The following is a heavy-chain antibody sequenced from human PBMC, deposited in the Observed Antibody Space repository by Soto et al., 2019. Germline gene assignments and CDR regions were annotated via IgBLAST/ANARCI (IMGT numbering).Heavy chain of an antibody. J-gene: IGHJ3*02. CDR3: ARDRCTNGVCYQAAFDI. CDR2: INCGNGNT. D-gene: IGHD2-8*01. V-gene: IGHV1-3*01. CDR1: GYTFTSYA. Sequence: ASVKVSCKTSGYTFTSYAMHWVRQAPGQRLEWMGWINCGNGNTRYSQKFQGRVTIIRDTSASIAYVELSSLKSEDTAVYYCARDRCTNGVCYQAAFDIWGQGTMVTVSS.